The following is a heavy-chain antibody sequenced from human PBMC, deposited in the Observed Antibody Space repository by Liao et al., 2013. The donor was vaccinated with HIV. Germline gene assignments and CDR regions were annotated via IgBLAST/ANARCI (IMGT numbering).Heavy chain of an antibody. Sequence: QVQLQESGPGLVKPSETLSLTCTVSGVSVNSYYWSWIRQPPGKGLEWIGYIYYSGSTYYNPSLKSRVTISVDKSKNQFSLKLSSVTAADTAVYYCARWSSGWYYYFDYWGQGTLVTVSS. CDR3: ARWSSGWYYYFDY. CDR2: IYYSGST. CDR1: GVSVNSYY. V-gene: IGHV4-59*08. D-gene: IGHD6-19*01. J-gene: IGHJ4*02.